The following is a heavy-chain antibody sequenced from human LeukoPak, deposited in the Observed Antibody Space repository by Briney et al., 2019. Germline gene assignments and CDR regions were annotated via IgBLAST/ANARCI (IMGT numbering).Heavy chain of an antibody. CDR2: ISAYNGNT. D-gene: IGHD5-12*01. J-gene: IGHJ6*04. Sequence: ASVKVSCKASGYTFTSYGISWVRQAPGQGLEWMGRISAYNGNTNYAQKLQGRVTMTTDTSTSTAYMELRSLRSDDTAVYYCARVGGYSGYEDYYYYGMDVWGKGTTVTVSS. V-gene: IGHV1-18*04. CDR1: GYTFTSYG. CDR3: ARVGGYSGYEDYYYYGMDV.